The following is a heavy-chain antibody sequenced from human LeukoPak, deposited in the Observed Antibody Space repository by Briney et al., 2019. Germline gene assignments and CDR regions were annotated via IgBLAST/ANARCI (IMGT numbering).Heavy chain of an antibody. V-gene: IGHV4-39*01. CDR3: ASETPYAP. Sequence: PSETLSLTCTVSGGSISSSSYYWGWIRQPPGKGLEWIGSIYYSGSTYYNPSLKSRVTISVDTSKNQFSQKLSSVTAADTAVYYCASETPYAPWGQGTLVTVSS. CDR2: IYYSGST. D-gene: IGHD4-17*01. J-gene: IGHJ5*02. CDR1: GGSISSSSYY.